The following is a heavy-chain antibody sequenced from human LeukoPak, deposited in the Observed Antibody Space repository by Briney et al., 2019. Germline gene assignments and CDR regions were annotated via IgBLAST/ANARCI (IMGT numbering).Heavy chain of an antibody. CDR3: AKVNYYQPYF. CDR1: VFTLSIYA. Sequence: PGGSLRLSCAASVFTLSIYAMSWVRQAPGKGLEWVSTIYVTTGGSYYADSVKGRFTISRDTFQNTLYLQLNSLRVDDTAVYYCAKVNYYQPYFWGQGTLVTVSS. J-gene: IGHJ4*02. D-gene: IGHD2-2*01. V-gene: IGHV3-23*01. CDR2: IYVTTGGS.